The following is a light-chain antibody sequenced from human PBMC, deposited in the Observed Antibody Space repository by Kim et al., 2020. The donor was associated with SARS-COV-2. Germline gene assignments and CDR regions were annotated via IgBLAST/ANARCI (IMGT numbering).Light chain of an antibody. CDR2: AKN. J-gene: IGLJ3*02. CDR3: NSRDSSGNHWV. Sequence: SSELTQDPAVSVALGQTVRITCQGDSLRNYYASWYQQKPGQAPVFVIYAKNNRPSGIPDRFSGSSSGNTASLSITGAQAEDEADYYCNSRDSSGNHWVFGGGTKLTVL. V-gene: IGLV3-19*01. CDR1: SLRNYY.